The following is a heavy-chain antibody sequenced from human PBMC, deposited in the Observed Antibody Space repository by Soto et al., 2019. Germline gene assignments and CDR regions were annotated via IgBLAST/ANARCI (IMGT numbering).Heavy chain of an antibody. J-gene: IGHJ6*02. V-gene: IGHV5-51*01. CDR2: IYPGDSDT. CDR1: GYSFTSYW. Sequence: VESLKISCNGSGYSFTSYWIGWVRQMPGKGLGWMGIIYPGDSDTRYSPSFRGQVTISVDKSISTAYLQWSSLKASDTAMYFCARQTYYYGADVWGQGTTVTVSS. CDR3: ARQTYYYGADV.